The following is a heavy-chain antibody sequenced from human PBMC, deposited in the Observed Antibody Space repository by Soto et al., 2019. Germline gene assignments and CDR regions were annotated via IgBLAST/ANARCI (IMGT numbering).Heavy chain of an antibody. J-gene: IGHJ5*02. Sequence: GSLRLSCAASGFTFSDYYMSWIRQAPGKGLEWVSYISSSSSYTNYADSVKGRFTISRDNAKNSLYLQMNSLRDEDTAMYYCARDNGMAGSFDPWGQGTLVTVSS. CDR2: ISSSSSYT. CDR3: ARDNGMAGSFDP. CDR1: GFTFSDYY. D-gene: IGHD2-8*01. V-gene: IGHV3-11*06.